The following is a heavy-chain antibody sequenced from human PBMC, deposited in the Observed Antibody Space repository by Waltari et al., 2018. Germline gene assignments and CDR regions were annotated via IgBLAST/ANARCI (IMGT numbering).Heavy chain of an antibody. CDR2: ISSDGSGK. CDR3: AKAGGIYNYPLDP. V-gene: IGHV3-30*18. CDR1: GYPFTTYG. Sequence: QVEESGGGVDQPGGSLRLSCVASGYPFTTYGMHWVRQVPGKGLEWLAVISSDGSGKYYADSVKGRFTMSRDNSKNMVYLQMNSLRPEDTAVYYCAKAGGIYNYPLDPWGQGTLVTVSS. J-gene: IGHJ5*02. D-gene: IGHD1-26*01.